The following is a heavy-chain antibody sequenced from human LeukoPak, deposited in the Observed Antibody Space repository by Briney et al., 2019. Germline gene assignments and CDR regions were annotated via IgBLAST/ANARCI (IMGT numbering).Heavy chain of an antibody. D-gene: IGHD6-19*01. V-gene: IGHV4-59*01. CDR2: IYYNGNT. CDR1: GGSINNYY. Sequence: SETLSLTCTLSGGSINNYYWSWFRQPPGKGLEWIGYIYYNGNTNYNPSLKSRVIISVDTSKNQFSLKLSSVTAADTAVYFRAREYSSGLSWFDPWGQGILVTVSS. CDR3: AREYSSGLSWFDP. J-gene: IGHJ5*02.